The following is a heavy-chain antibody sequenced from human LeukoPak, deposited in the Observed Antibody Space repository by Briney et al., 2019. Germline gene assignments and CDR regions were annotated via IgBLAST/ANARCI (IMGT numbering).Heavy chain of an antibody. J-gene: IGHJ6*03. D-gene: IGHD3-10*01. CDR2: INSDGSST. Sequence: PGGSLRLSCAASGFTFDDYAMHWVRRAPGKGLVWVSRINSDGSSTSYADSVKGRFTISRDNAKNTLYLQMNSLRAEDTAVYYCARDHRGSGSRYYYYYMDVWGKGTTVTVSS. CDR3: ARDHRGSGSRYYYYYMDV. V-gene: IGHV3-74*01. CDR1: GFTFDDYA.